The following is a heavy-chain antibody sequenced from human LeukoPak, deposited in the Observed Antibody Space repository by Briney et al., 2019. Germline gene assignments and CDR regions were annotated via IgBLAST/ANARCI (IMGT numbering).Heavy chain of an antibody. CDR2: IYYSGST. J-gene: IGHJ3*02. V-gene: IGHV4-30-4*08. CDR3: ARGLGETDAFDI. D-gene: IGHD1-26*01. Sequence: SETLSLTCTVSGGSISSGDYYWSWIRQPPGKGLEWIGYIYYSGSTYYNPSLKSRVTISVDTSKNQFSLTLSSVTAADTAVYYCARGLGETDAFDIWGQGTMVTVSS. CDR1: GGSISSGDYY.